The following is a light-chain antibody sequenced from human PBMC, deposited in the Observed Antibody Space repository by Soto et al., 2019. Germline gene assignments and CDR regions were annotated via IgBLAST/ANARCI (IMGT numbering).Light chain of an antibody. CDR2: AAS. J-gene: IGKJ2*01. V-gene: IGKV1-39*01. Sequence: DIQMTQSPSSLSASVGDRVTITCRASQSMSSYLNCYQQKPGKARKLLIYAASSVQSGVPSRFSGSRSGTNLPLTSRSLKSEDSATYHCQQSYSTPPSVGPGTNLEIK. CDR1: QSMSSY. CDR3: QQSYSTPPS.